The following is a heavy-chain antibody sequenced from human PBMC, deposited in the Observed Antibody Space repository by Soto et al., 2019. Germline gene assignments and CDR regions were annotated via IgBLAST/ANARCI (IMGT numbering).Heavy chain of an antibody. CDR2: IYYSGST. D-gene: IGHD3-16*01. CDR3: ARNGGGFLAYMDV. V-gene: IGHV4-39*07. J-gene: IGHJ6*02. CDR1: CGSISSSSYY. Sequence: SETLSLTCTVSCGSISSSSYYWGWIRQPPGKGLEWIGSIYYSGSTYYNPSLKSRVTISVDTSKNQFSLKLSSVTAVDTAVYYCARNGGGFLAYMDVWGQGTTVTVSS.